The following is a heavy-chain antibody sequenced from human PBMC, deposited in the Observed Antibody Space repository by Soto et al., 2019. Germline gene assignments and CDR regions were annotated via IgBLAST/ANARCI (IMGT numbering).Heavy chain of an antibody. D-gene: IGHD1-26*01. J-gene: IGHJ4*02. CDR2: ISGSGSST. CDR1: GFTYTNYA. V-gene: IGHV3-23*01. CDR3: AKAVATTIDIDY. Sequence: GGSLRLPCPASGFTYTNYAMSWVRQAPGKGLQWVSAISGSGSSTYYADSVKGRFTISRDNSKNTLYLQMNGLTAEDTATYYCAKAVATTIDIDYWGQGTLVTVSS.